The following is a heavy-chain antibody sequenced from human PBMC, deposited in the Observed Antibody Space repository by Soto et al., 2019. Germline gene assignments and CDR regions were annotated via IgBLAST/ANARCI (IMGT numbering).Heavy chain of an antibody. D-gene: IGHD3-22*01. CDR2: INPSGGST. CDR1: GYTFTSYY. J-gene: IGHJ6*02. V-gene: IGHV1-46*01. Sequence: GASVKVSCKASGYTFTSYYMHWVRQAPGQGLEWMGIINPSGGSTSYAQKFQGRVTMTRDTSTSTVYMELSSLRSEDTAVYYCARELVTHDSSGYSYYYYYGMDVWGQGTTVTVSS. CDR3: ARELVTHDSSGYSYYYYYGMDV.